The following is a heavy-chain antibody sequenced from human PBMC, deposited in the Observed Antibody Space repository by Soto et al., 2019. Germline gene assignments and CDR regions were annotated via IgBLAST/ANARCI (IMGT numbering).Heavy chain of an antibody. CDR1: GGSFSSGSYS. Sequence: QVQLQESGPGLVKPSQTLSLTCTVSGGSFSSGSYSWSWIRQLPGRGLEWMGYIYDSGSTFYRPSLKSRVNILMDRSKNQFSLELNSVTAADTAVYYCTRGPIARVSDIWGQGTVVTVSS. CDR3: TRGPIARVSDI. J-gene: IGHJ3*02. V-gene: IGHV4-31*03. D-gene: IGHD6-13*01. CDR2: IYDSGST.